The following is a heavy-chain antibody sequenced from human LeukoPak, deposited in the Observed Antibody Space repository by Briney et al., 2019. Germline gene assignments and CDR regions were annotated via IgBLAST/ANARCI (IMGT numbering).Heavy chain of an antibody. CDR2: IYYSGST. D-gene: IGHD1-14*01. Sequence: SETLSLTCTVSGDSIRSSRYYWAWIRQPPGKGLEWIGSIYYSGSTYYNPSLKSRLTVSVDTSKNQFSLKLRSVTAPDAAVYYCASRYHGSSWNHPFDFWGQGTLVTVSS. J-gene: IGHJ4*02. CDR3: ASRYHGSSWNHPFDF. CDR1: GDSIRSSRYY. V-gene: IGHV4-39*01.